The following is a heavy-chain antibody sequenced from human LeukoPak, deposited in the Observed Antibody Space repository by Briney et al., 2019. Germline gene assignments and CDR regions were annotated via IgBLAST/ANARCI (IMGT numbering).Heavy chain of an antibody. CDR1: GFTFSSYG. D-gene: IGHD6-19*01. CDR3: AKIAVAGTGY. Sequence: GGSLRLSCAASGFTFSSYGMHWVRQAPGKGLEWVAVISYDGSNKYYADSVKGRFIISRDNSKNTLYLQMNSLRAEDTAVYYCAKIAVAGTGYWGQGTLVTVSS. CDR2: ISYDGSNK. V-gene: IGHV3-30*18. J-gene: IGHJ4*02.